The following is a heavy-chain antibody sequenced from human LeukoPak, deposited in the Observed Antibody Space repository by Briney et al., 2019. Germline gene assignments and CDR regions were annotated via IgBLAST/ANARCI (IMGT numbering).Heavy chain of an antibody. Sequence: GGSLRLSCAASGFTFSSYGMHWVRQAPGKGLEWVAFIRYDGSNKYYADSVKGRFTISRDNAKNSLYLQMNSLRAEDTAVYYCARDLQTVDAFDIWGQGTMVTVSS. J-gene: IGHJ3*02. CDR1: GFTFSSYG. CDR2: IRYDGSNK. D-gene: IGHD3-3*01. V-gene: IGHV3-30*02. CDR3: ARDLQTVDAFDI.